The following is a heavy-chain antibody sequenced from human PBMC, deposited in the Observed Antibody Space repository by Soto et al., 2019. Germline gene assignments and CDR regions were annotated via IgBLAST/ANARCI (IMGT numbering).Heavy chain of an antibody. Sequence: LRLSCAASGFTFSSYGMHWVRQAPGKGLEWVAVIWYDGSNKYYADSVKGRFTISRDNSKNTLYLQMNSLRAEDTAVYYCARDSGEEENYYYMDVWGKGTTVTVSS. CDR2: IWYDGSNK. D-gene: IGHD3-10*01. CDR3: ARDSGEEENYYYMDV. V-gene: IGHV3-33*01. J-gene: IGHJ6*03. CDR1: GFTFSSYG.